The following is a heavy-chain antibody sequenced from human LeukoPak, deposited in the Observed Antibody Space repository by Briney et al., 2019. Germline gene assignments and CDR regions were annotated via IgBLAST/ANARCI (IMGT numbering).Heavy chain of an antibody. D-gene: IGHD3-22*01. CDR3: ARRALYYDSSGNYVVNWFDP. Sequence: SETLSLTCTVSGGSISSSSYYWGWIRQPPGKGLEWIGSIYYSGSTYYNPSLKSRVTISVDTSKNQFSLKLSSVTAADTAVYYCARRALYYDSSGNYVVNWFDPWGQGTLVTVSS. J-gene: IGHJ5*02. CDR1: GGSISSSSYY. CDR2: IYYSGST. V-gene: IGHV4-39*01.